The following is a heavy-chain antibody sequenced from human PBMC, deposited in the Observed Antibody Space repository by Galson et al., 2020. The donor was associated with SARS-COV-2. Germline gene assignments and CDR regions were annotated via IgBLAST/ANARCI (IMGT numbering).Heavy chain of an antibody. CDR1: GGAIRSSNYY. V-gene: IGHV4-39*01. CDR3: ARHYVIEDSFDM. Sequence: SEPLSLTCTVSGGAIRSSNYYWGWIRQPPGRRLEWIGSIYYGGGTHNSPHLKSRVTISVDRTKNQFSLKLNSVTAADTADYYCARHYVIEDSFDMWGQGTMVSGSS. D-gene: IGHD3-10*02. CDR2: IYYGGGT. J-gene: IGHJ3*02.